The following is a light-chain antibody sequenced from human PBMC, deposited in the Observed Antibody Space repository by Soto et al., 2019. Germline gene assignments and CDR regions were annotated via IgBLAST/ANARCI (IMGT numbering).Light chain of an antibody. CDR2: GAS. Sequence: IIMTQSPATLSLSPGERATLSCRASQSVSSNLAWYQQKPGQAPRLLIYGASTRATGIPARFIGSGSGTEFTLTISSLQSEDFAVYYCQQYNNWPQTFGQGTKVDIK. CDR1: QSVSSN. J-gene: IGKJ1*01. V-gene: IGKV3-15*01. CDR3: QQYNNWPQT.